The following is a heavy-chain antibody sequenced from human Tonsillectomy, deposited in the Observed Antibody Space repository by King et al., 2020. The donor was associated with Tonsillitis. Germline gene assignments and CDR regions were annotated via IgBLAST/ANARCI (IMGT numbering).Heavy chain of an antibody. CDR1: GFTFDDYA. Sequence: VQLVESGGGVVQPGGSLRLSCAASGFTFDDYAMHWVRQAPGKGLEWVSLISGDGGSTYYADSVKGRFTISKDKSKNSLYPQMNSLRTEDTALYYCAKDVRWDTETVSAAAGRSWGQGTLVTVSS. D-gene: IGHD6-13*01. J-gene: IGHJ5*02. CDR2: ISGDGGST. CDR3: AKDVRWDTETVSAAAGRS. V-gene: IGHV3-43*02.